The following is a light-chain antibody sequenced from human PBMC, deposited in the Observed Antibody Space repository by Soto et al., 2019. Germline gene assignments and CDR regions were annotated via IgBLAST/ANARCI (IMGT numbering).Light chain of an antibody. Sequence: QSALTQPASMSGSPGQSITISCTGTSSDVGSYYPVSWFQHHPGKAPKLIIYEVNKRPSGVSDRFSGSKSGNTASLTISGLQAAAEAEYYCCSYAGDTTFFVFGPGTKLTVL. V-gene: IGLV2-23*02. CDR2: EVN. CDR1: SSDVGSYYP. J-gene: IGLJ1*01. CDR3: CSYAGDTTFFV.